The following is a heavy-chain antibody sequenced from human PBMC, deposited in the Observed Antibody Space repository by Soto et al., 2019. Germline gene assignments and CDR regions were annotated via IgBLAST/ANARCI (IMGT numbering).Heavy chain of an antibody. J-gene: IGHJ5*02. Sequence: QLQLQESGSGLVKPSQTLSLTCAVSGGSISSGGYSWSWIRQPPGKGLEWIGYIYHSGSTYYNPSLKSRVTISVDRSKNQFSLKLSSVTAADTAVYYCARVIRAVAGTEGWFDPWGQGTLVTVSS. D-gene: IGHD6-19*01. CDR3: ARVIRAVAGTEGWFDP. V-gene: IGHV4-30-2*01. CDR1: GGSISSGGYS. CDR2: IYHSGST.